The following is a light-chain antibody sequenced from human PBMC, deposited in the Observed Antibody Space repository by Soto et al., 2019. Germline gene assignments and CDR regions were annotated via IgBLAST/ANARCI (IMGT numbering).Light chain of an antibody. J-gene: IGLJ2*01. CDR1: DSNIGSNT. CDR3: AVWDDSLNGWA. V-gene: IGLV1-44*01. Sequence: QSVLTQPSSVSGSPGQRVTISCSGSDSNIGSNTVNWYQQLPRAAPQLLIYTNFQLPSGIPDRFAGYKSVSSASLAISGLKSEDEAHYYFAVWDDSLNGWAFGGGTKLTVL. CDR2: TNF.